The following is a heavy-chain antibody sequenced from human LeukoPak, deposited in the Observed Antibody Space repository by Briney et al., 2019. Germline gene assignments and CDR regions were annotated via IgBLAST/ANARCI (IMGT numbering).Heavy chain of an antibody. CDR2: INLGGST. CDR3: ARHKYSSGWPPEGAFDI. V-gene: IGHV4-34*01. D-gene: IGHD6-19*01. CDR1: GGPFSGYH. J-gene: IGHJ3*02. Sequence: PSETLSLTCAVYGGPFSGYHWNWIRQSPGKGLEWIGEINLGGSTNYNPSLKSRVTISVDTSKNQFSLKLSSVTAADTAVYYCARHKYSSGWPPEGAFDIWGQGTMVTVSS.